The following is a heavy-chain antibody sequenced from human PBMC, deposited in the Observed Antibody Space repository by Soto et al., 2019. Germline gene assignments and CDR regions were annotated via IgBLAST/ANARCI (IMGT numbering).Heavy chain of an antibody. CDR1: GGSFSGYY. D-gene: IGHD6-6*01. CDR3: ARDQRGGSSSAWGWYYYYGMDV. CDR2: IIHSGST. J-gene: IGHJ6*02. V-gene: IGHV4-34*12. Sequence: QVQLQQWGAGLLKPSETLSLTCAVSGGSFSGYYWSWIRQPPGKGLEWFGKIIHSGSTNYNPSLKSRVTISVDTSKNQFSLRLSSVTAADTAMYYCARDQRGGSSSAWGWYYYYGMDVWGQGTTVTVSS.